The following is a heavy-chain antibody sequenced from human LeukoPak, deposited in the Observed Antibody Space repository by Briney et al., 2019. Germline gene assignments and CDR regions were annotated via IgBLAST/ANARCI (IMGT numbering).Heavy chain of an antibody. CDR1: GYTFTSYA. D-gene: IGHD6-19*01. Sequence: ASVKVSCKASGYTFTSYAMHWVRQAPGQRLEWMGWINAGNGNTKYSQKFQGRVTITRDTSASTAYVELSSLRSEDTAVYYCARVDLVQQWLVPSGDYWGQGTLVTVSS. V-gene: IGHV1-3*01. CDR2: INAGNGNT. J-gene: IGHJ4*02. CDR3: ARVDLVQQWLVPSGDY.